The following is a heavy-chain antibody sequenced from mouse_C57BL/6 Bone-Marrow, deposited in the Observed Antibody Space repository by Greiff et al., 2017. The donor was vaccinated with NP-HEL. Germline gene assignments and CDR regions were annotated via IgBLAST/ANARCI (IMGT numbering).Heavy chain of an antibody. J-gene: IGHJ3*01. D-gene: IGHD1-1*01. CDR2: IYPRDGST. V-gene: IGHV1-85*01. CDR3: ALTTVVALFAY. Sequence: VKLMESGPELVKPGASVKLSCKASGYTFTSYDINWVKQRPGQGLEWIGWIYPRDGSTKYNEKFKGKATLTVDTSSSTAYMELHSLTSEDSAVYFCALTTVVALFAYWRQGTLVTVSA. CDR1: GYTFTSYD.